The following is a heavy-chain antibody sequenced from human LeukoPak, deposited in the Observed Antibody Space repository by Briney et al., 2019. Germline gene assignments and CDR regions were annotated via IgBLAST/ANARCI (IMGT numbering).Heavy chain of an antibody. D-gene: IGHD3-3*01. CDR2: IYYSGST. CDR1: GGSISSSSYY. Sequence: SETLSLTCTVSGGSISSSSYYWGWIRQPPGKGLEWIGSIYYSGSTYYNPSLKSRVTISVDTSKNQFSLKLSSVTAADTAVYYCARRGVRKYYYYYYMDVWGKGTTVTISS. CDR3: ARRGVRKYYYYYYMDV. V-gene: IGHV4-39*01. J-gene: IGHJ6*03.